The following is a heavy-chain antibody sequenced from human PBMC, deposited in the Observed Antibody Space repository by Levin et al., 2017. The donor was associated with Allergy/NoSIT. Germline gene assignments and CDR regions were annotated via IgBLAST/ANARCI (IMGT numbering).Heavy chain of an antibody. D-gene: IGHD3-9*01. CDR1: GGSFSDYN. Sequence: SETLSLTCAVYGGSFSDYNWSWIRQPPGKGLQWIGEITHSGSTTYTPSLKSRVTTLVDTSKNEISLRLSSATAADTAVYYCARVRVILTGYYRGSQASYYYGMDVWGQGTTVTVSS. CDR2: ITHSGST. V-gene: IGHV4-34*01. CDR3: ARVRVILTGYYRGSQASYYYGMDV. J-gene: IGHJ6*02.